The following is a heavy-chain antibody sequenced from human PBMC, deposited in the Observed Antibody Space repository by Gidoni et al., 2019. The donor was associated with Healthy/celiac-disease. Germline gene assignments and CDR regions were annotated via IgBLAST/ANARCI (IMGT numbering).Heavy chain of an antibody. CDR3: ARGPYYDSTERHHNWFDP. CDR2: IKHSGST. CDR1: GGSFSGYY. Sequence: QVQLQQWGAGLLKPSETLSLTCAVYGGSFSGYYWSWIRQPPGKGLEWIGEIKHSGSTNYNPSLKSRVTISVDTSKNQFSLKLSSVTAADTAVYYCARGPYYDSTERHHNWFDPWGQGTLVTVSS. D-gene: IGHD3-22*01. J-gene: IGHJ5*02. V-gene: IGHV4-34*01.